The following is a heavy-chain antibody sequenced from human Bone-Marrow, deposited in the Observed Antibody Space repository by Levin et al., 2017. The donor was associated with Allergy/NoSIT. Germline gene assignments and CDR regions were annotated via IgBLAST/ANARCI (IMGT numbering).Heavy chain of an antibody. CDR1: GYSFSDYW. CDR3: ARMYSGGDRSTWADFDC. V-gene: IGHV5-51*01. Sequence: GESLKISCKASGYSFSDYWIAWVRQMPDKGLEWMGIIYPGDPDTRYSPSFQDQVTISADKSISTAYLHWSSLKASDTAMYDCARMYSGGDRSTWADFDCWGQGTLVIVSS. CDR2: IYPGDPDT. J-gene: IGHJ4*02. D-gene: IGHD3-10*01.